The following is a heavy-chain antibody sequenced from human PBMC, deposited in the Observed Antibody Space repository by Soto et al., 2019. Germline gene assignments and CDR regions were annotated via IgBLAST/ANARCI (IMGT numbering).Heavy chain of an antibody. V-gene: IGHV1-24*01. D-gene: IGHD2-15*01. Sequence: ASVKVSCKVSGYTLTELSMHWVRQAPGKGLEWMGGFDPEDGETIYAQKFQGRVTMTEDTSTDTAYMELSSLRSEDTAVYYCATEGCSGGSCYSPFDYWGQGTLVTVSS. CDR3: ATEGCSGGSCYSPFDY. CDR2: FDPEDGET. CDR1: GYTLTELS. J-gene: IGHJ4*02.